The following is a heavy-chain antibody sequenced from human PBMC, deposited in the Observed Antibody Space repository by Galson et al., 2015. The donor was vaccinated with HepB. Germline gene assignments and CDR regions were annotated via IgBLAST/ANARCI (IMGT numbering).Heavy chain of an antibody. D-gene: IGHD5-18*01. Sequence: SETLSLTCTVSGGSINSSSYYWGWIRQPPGKGLEWIGTIYYSGSTHYKSSLKSRVTISVDTSKSQFSLKLSSVTAADTAVYYCATLDPNTYGYGYFDYWGQGTLVTVSS. CDR3: ATLDPNTYGYGYFDY. CDR1: GGSINSSSYY. V-gene: IGHV4-39*01. J-gene: IGHJ4*02. CDR2: IYYSGST.